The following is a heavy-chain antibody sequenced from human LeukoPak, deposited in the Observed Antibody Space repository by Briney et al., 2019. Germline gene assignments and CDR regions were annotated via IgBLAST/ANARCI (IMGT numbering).Heavy chain of an antibody. V-gene: IGHV3-23*01. J-gene: IGHJ4*02. CDR3: AKDDYYDFWSGYYTPFDY. Sequence: GGSLRLSCAASGFTFSSYAMSWVRQAPGKGREWVSAISGSGGSTYYADSVKGRFTISRDNSKNTLYLQMNSLRAEDTAVYYCAKDDYYDFWSGYYTPFDYWGQGTLVTVSS. D-gene: IGHD3-3*01. CDR2: ISGSGGST. CDR1: GFTFSSYA.